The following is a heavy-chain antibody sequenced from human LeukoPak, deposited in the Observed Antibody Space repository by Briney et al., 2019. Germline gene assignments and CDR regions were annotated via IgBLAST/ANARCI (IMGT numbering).Heavy chain of an antibody. J-gene: IGHJ4*02. Sequence: GGSLRLSCTASGFTFSNYFMHWVRQAPGKGLEWVSAISGSGGSTYYADSVKGRFTISRDNSKNTLYLQMNSLRAEDTAVYYCAKLAFHDFWSGFFDYWGQGTLVTVSS. V-gene: IGHV3-23*01. D-gene: IGHD3-3*01. CDR2: ISGSGGST. CDR3: AKLAFHDFWSGFFDY. CDR1: GFTFSNYF.